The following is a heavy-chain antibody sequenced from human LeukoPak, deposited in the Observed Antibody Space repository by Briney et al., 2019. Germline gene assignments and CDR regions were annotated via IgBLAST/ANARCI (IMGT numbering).Heavy chain of an antibody. Sequence: GGSLRLSCAASGFTVSSNNMSWVRQAPGKGLEWVSVIYSGGSTYYADSVKGRFTISRDNSKNTLYLQMNSLRAEDTAVYYCARGYSYAPSWNAFDIWGQGTMVTVSS. V-gene: IGHV3-53*01. D-gene: IGHD5-18*01. CDR2: IYSGGST. CDR1: GFTVSSNN. CDR3: ARGYSYAPSWNAFDI. J-gene: IGHJ3*02.